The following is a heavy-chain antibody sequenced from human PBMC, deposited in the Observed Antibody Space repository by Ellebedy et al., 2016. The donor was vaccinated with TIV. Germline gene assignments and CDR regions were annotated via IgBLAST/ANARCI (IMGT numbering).Heavy chain of an antibody. J-gene: IGHJ4*02. CDR1: GGSISSYY. V-gene: IGHV4-59*01. D-gene: IGHD3-3*01. CDR2: IYYSGST. Sequence: MPSETLSLTCTVSGGSISSYYWSWIRQPPGKGLEWIGYIYYSGSTNYNPSLKSRVTISVDTSKNQFSLKLSSVTAADTAVYYCARVYYDFWSGYYYFDYWGQGTLVTVSS. CDR3: ARVYYDFWSGYYYFDY.